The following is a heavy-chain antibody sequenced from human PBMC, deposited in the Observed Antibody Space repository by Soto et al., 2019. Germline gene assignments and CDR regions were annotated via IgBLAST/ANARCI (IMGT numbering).Heavy chain of an antibody. CDR3: ARGKDV. Sequence: GGSLRLSCAASGFTFSSYAIHWVRQAPGKGLEWVAIIWFDGSNKYYADSVKGRFSISRDNSKNTLFLQMDSLRAEDTAVYYCARGKDVWGQGTTVTVSS. CDR1: GFTFSSYA. V-gene: IGHV3-33*01. J-gene: IGHJ6*02. CDR2: IWFDGSNK.